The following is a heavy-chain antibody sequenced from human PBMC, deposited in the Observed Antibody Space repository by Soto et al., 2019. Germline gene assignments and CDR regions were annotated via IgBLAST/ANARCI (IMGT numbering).Heavy chain of an antibody. CDR1: GGSVSSGSYY. D-gene: IGHD6-6*01. J-gene: IGHJ4*02. V-gene: IGHV4-61*01. CDR2: IYYSGST. CDR3: ARSPPPYSSSTYFDY. Sequence: SETLSLTCTVSGGSVSSGSYYWSWIRQPPGKGLEWIGYIYYSGSTNYNPSLKSRVTISVDTSKNQFSLKLSSLTAADTAVYYCARSPPPYSSSTYFDYWGQGTLVTVSS.